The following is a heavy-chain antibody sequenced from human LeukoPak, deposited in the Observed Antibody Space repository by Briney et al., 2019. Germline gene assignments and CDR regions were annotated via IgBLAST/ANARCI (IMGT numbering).Heavy chain of an antibody. CDR1: GGSISSSSYY. J-gene: IGHJ4*02. Sequence: SEILSLTCTVSGGSISSSSYYWGWIRQPPGKGLEWIGSIYYSGSTYYNPSLKSRVTISVDTSKNQFSLKLSSVTAADTAVYYCARLRGWLPFDYWGQGTLVTVSS. CDR3: ARLRGWLPFDY. V-gene: IGHV4-39*01. CDR2: IYYSGST. D-gene: IGHD5-12*01.